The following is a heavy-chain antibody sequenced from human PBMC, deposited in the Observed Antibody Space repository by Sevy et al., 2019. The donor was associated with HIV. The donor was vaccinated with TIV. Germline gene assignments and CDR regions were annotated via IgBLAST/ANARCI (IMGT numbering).Heavy chain of an antibody. D-gene: IGHD1-26*01. CDR1: GYTFIDYF. Sequence: ASVKVSCKASGYTFIDYFMYWVRQAPGQGLEGMGWINPNSCDTKAAQKFQGRVTMNRDTSSRTAYMDLRSLRSDDAAEYYCARIIVGANKYYFDYWGQRTLVTVSS. CDR3: ARIIVGANKYYFDY. V-gene: IGHV1-2*02. CDR2: INPNSCDT. J-gene: IGHJ4*02.